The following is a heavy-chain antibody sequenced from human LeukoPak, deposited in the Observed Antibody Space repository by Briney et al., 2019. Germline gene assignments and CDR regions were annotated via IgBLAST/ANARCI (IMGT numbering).Heavy chain of an antibody. V-gene: IGHV4-34*01. Sequence: SETLSLTCTVSGGSISGYYWSWIRQPPGKGLEWIGEINHSGSTNYNPSLKSRVTISVDTSKNQFSLKLSSVTAADTAVYYCARRGGWLQSGWFDPWGQGTLVTVSS. J-gene: IGHJ5*02. CDR2: INHSGST. CDR1: GGSISGYY. CDR3: ARRGGWLQSGWFDP. D-gene: IGHD5-24*01.